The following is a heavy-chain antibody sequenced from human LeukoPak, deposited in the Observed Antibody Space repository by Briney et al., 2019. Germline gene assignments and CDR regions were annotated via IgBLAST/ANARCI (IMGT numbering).Heavy chain of an antibody. CDR2: ISSSGSTI. D-gene: IGHD3-10*01. CDR1: GFTFSSYE. CDR3: ARDEGRITMVRGFDY. V-gene: IGHV3-48*03. Sequence: PGGSLRLSCAASGFTFSSYEMNWVRQAPGKGLEWVSYISSSGSTIYYADSVKGRFTISRDNAKNTLYLQMNSLRAEDTAVYYCARDEGRITMVRGFDYWGQGTLVTVSS. J-gene: IGHJ4*02.